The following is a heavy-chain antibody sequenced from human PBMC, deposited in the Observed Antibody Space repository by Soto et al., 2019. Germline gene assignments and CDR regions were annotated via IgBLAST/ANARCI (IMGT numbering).Heavy chain of an antibody. CDR2: ISGSGGST. J-gene: IGHJ6*02. Sequence: PGGSLRLSCAASGFTFSSYAMSWVRQAPGKGLEWVSAISGSGGSTYYADSVKGRFTISRDNSKNTLYLQMNSLRAEDTAVYYCAKDLQIRRKSRSYGMDVWGQGTTVTVSS. D-gene: IGHD3-10*01. CDR1: GFTFSSYA. V-gene: IGHV3-23*01. CDR3: AKDLQIRRKSRSYGMDV.